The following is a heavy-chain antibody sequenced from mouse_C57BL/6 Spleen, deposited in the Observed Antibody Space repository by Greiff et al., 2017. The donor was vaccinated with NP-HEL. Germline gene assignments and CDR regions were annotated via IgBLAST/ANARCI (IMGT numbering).Heavy chain of an antibody. CDR1: GFTFSDAW. CDR2: IRNKANNHAT. V-gene: IGHV6-6*01. D-gene: IGHD2-4*01. Sequence: EVKLVESGGGLVQPGGSMKLSCAASGFTFSDAWMDWVRQSPEKGLEWVAEIRNKANNHATYYAESVKGRFTISRDDSKSSVYLQMNSLRAEDTVIYYCTRDYDYNRFFDYWGQGTTLTVSS. J-gene: IGHJ2*01. CDR3: TRDYDYNRFFDY.